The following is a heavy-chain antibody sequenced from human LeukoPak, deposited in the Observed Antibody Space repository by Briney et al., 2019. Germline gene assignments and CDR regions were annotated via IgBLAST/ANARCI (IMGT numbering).Heavy chain of an antibody. D-gene: IGHD4-17*01. CDR1: GFTFSSYW. CDR3: ARVNGDYYYYYYMDV. J-gene: IGHJ6*03. Sequence: PGGSLRLSCAASGFTFSSYWMHWVRQAPGKGLVWVSRINSDGSSTSYADSVKGRFTISRDNAKNTLYLQMNSLRAEDTAVYYCARVNGDYYYYYYMDVWDKGTTVTVSS. CDR2: INSDGSST. V-gene: IGHV3-74*01.